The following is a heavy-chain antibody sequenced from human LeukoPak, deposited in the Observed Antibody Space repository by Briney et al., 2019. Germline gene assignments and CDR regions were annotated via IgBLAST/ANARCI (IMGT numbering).Heavy chain of an antibody. J-gene: IGHJ4*02. D-gene: IGHD3-3*01. CDR2: IYYSGST. Sequence: PSETLSLTCTVSGGSISSSSYYWGWIRQPPGKGLEWIGSIYYSGSTYYNPSLKSRVTISVDTSKNQFSLKLSSVTAADTAVYYCASFEGFGVVISEDYWGQGTLVTVSS. V-gene: IGHV4-39*01. CDR1: GGSISSSSYY. CDR3: ASFEGFGVVISEDY.